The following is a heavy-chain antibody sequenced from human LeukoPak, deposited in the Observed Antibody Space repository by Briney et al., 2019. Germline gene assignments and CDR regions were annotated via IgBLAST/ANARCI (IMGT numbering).Heavy chain of an antibody. CDR1: GGSISTNNR. Sequence: PSETLSLTCAVSGGSISTNNRWTWVRQPPGKGLEWIGEIHHSGSTDYNPSLKSRVTISPDKSKNQFSLTLTSVTAADTAVYFCARAPLSGTYYTDAFDIWGQGTMVTVSS. D-gene: IGHD1-26*01. CDR2: IHHSGST. J-gene: IGHJ3*02. CDR3: ARAPLSGTYYTDAFDI. V-gene: IGHV4-4*02.